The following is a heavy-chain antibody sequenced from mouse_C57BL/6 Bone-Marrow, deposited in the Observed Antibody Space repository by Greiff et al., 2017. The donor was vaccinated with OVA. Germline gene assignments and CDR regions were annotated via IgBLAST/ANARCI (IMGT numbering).Heavy chain of an antibody. D-gene: IGHD2-4*01. J-gene: IGHJ3*01. CDR3: ARDYDYDVAY. CDR1: GYAFSSSW. CDR2: IYPGDGAT. Sequence: VQVVESGPELVKPGASVKISCKASGYAFSSSWMNWVKQRPGKGLEWIGRIYPGDGATNYNGKFKGKATLTADKSSSTAYMQLSSLTSEDSAVYFCARDYDYDVAYWGQGTLVTVSA. V-gene: IGHV1-82*01.